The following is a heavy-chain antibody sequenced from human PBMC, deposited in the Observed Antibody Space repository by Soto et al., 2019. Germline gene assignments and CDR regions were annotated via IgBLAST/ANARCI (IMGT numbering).Heavy chain of an antibody. Sequence: EVQLLESGGGLVQPGGSLRLSCAASGFTFSSYAMSWVRQAPGQGLEWVSAISGSGGSTYYADSVKGRFTISRDNSKNTLYLQMNSLRAEDTAVYYCAKNTGIEVAGIDYWGQGTLVTGSS. V-gene: IGHV3-23*01. CDR2: ISGSGGST. J-gene: IGHJ4*02. D-gene: IGHD6-19*01. CDR1: GFTFSSYA. CDR3: AKNTGIEVAGIDY.